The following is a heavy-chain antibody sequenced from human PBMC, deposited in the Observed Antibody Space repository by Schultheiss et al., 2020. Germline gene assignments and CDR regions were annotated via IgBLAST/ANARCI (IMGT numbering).Heavy chain of an antibody. CDR2: IYYSGST. CDR1: GGSFSGYY. Sequence: SETLSLTCAVYGGSFSGYYWSWIRQPPGKGLEWIGYIYYSGSTNYNPSLKSRVTISIDTSKNQFSLKLSSVTAADTAVYYCARGSGSWYYYMDVWGKGTTVTVSS. D-gene: IGHD6-13*01. J-gene: IGHJ6*03. V-gene: IGHV4-59*01. CDR3: ARGSGSWYYYMDV.